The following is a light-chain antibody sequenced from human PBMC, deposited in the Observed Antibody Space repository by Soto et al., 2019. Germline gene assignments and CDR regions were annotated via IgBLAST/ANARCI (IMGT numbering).Light chain of an antibody. J-gene: IGLJ2*01. CDR3: NSYAGSNNVV. Sequence: QSVLTQPPSASGSPGQSVTISCTGTSSDVGGYNHVSWYQHHPGKAPKLMIYEVTKRPSGVPDRFSGSKSGNTASLTVSGLQAEDEADYFCNSYAGSNNVVFGGGTKVTVL. CDR1: SSDVGGYNH. CDR2: EVT. V-gene: IGLV2-8*01.